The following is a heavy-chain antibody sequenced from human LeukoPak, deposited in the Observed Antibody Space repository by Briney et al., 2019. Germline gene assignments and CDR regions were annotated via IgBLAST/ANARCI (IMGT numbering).Heavy chain of an antibody. CDR2: IYYSGST. Sequence: SEALSLTCTVSGGSISSSSYYWGWIRQPPGKGLEWIGSIYYSGSTYYNPSLKSRVTISVDTSKNQFSLKLSSVTAADTAVYYCARDVDIVATAPHYYYYGMDVWGQGTTVTVSS. J-gene: IGHJ6*02. CDR3: ARDVDIVATAPHYYYYGMDV. D-gene: IGHD5-12*01. V-gene: IGHV4-39*07. CDR1: GGSISSSSYY.